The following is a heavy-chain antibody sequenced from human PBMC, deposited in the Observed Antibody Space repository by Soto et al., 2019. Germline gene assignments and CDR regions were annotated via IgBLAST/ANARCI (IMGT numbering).Heavy chain of an antibody. CDR3: APAQLLSDDAFVA. CDR2: INGDGSST. Sequence: GGSLRLSCAASGFTFSNFWMHWVRQAPGKGPVWVSRINGDGSSTSRADSVKGRFTISRDNAENTLFLQMSGLRAEDTAVYYCAPAQLLSDDAFVAWGRGKVVTVSS. D-gene: IGHD5-18*01. V-gene: IGHV3-74*01. CDR1: GFTFSNFW. J-gene: IGHJ3*01.